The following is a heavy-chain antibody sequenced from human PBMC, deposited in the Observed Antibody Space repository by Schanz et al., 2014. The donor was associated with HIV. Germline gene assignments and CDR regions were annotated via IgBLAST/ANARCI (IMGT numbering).Heavy chain of an antibody. J-gene: IGHJ6*04. CDR3: TRVITRWFGEAHYAMDG. V-gene: IGHV3-49*05. CDR1: GFTFSDYP. Sequence: EVQLVESGGGLVKPGRSLRLSCTASGFTFSDYPLSFFRQAPGKGLEWVGFIRSKAYGGTPEYAASVKGRFTISRDDSKSIAYLQVNSLRIEDTAVYYCTRVITRWFGEAHYAMDGGGKGTTVIVSS. CDR2: IRSKAYGGTP. D-gene: IGHD3-10*01.